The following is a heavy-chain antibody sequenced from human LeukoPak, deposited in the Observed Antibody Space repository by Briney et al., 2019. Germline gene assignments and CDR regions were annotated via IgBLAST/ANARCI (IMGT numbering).Heavy chain of an antibody. CDR1: GFTFSSYA. CDR3: AKTVYDSWSGYYNYYYYYYMDV. V-gene: IGHV3-30*02. Sequence: GGSLRLSCAASGFTFSSYAMHWVRQAPGKGLEWVAFIRYDGSNKYYADSVKGRFTISRDNSKNTLYLQMNSLRAEDTAVYYCAKTVYDSWSGYYNYYYYYYMDVWGKGTTVTVSS. CDR2: IRYDGSNK. D-gene: IGHD3-3*01. J-gene: IGHJ6*03.